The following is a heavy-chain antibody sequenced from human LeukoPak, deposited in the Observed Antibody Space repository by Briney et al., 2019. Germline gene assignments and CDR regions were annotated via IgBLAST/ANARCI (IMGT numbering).Heavy chain of an antibody. V-gene: IGHV4-30-4*08. D-gene: IGHD3-22*01. CDR2: IYYSGST. CDR1: GGSISSGDYY. J-gene: IGHJ5*02. CDR3: ARDWRVAYYYDSSGHP. Sequence: SETLSLTCTVSGGSISSGDYYWSWIRQPPGKGLEWIGYIYYSGSTYSNPSLKRRVTISVDTSTTQFSLPLRSVTAAATAVYYCARDWRVAYYYDSSGHPWGQGTLVTVSS.